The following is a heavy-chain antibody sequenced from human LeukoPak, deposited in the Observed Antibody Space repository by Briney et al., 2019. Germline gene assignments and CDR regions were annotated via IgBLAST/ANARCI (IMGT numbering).Heavy chain of an antibody. Sequence: GGSLRLSCAASGFTFSSYGMSWVRQAPGKGLEWVSAISGSGGSTYYADSVKGRFTISRDNSKNTLYLQMNSLRAEDTAVYYCAKDPLTNGRLLWDGRDWFDPWGQGTLVTVSS. CDR2: ISGSGGST. CDR1: GFTFSSYG. J-gene: IGHJ5*02. CDR3: AKDPLTNGRLLWDGRDWFDP. V-gene: IGHV3-23*01. D-gene: IGHD3-10*01.